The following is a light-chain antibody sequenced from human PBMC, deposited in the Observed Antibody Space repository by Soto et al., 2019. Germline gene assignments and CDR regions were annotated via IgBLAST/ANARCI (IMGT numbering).Light chain of an antibody. CDR2: DNN. Sequence: QSVLTQPPSVSGTPGQRVTISCTGSSSNIGGGYDVHWYQQLPGTAPQLLIYDNNNRPSGVPDRISGSKSGTSASLAITGLQAEDEADYYCQSDDTSLTGMVFS. J-gene: IGLJ3*02. CDR3: QSDDTSLTGMV. V-gene: IGLV1-40*01. CDR1: SSNIGGGYD.